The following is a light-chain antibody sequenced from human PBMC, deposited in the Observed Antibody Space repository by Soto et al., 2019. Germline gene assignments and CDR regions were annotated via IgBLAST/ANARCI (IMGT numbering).Light chain of an antibody. V-gene: IGKV1-5*01. Sequence: DIEMTQSPATLSSSVGERVTITCRASQSISSWLAWYQQKPGKAPKLLIYDASSLESGVPSMFGGSGSGTDFTLTITSLQPDDFETYYCQQYNSYPWTFGQGTRLEIK. CDR3: QQYNSYPWT. CDR1: QSISSW. J-gene: IGKJ5*01. CDR2: DAS.